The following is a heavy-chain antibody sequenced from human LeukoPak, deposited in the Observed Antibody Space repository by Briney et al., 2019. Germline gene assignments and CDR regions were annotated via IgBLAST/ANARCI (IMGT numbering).Heavy chain of an antibody. D-gene: IGHD1-26*01. V-gene: IGHV3-7*05. CDR2: IKQDGSEK. Sequence: GSLRLSCEASGFTFSSYLMSWVRQAPGKGLEWAGNIKQDGSEKYYVDSVKGRFTISRDNAKNSLYVQMNSLRAEDTAVYYCARWGQGFDYWGQGTLVTVSS. J-gene: IGHJ4*02. CDR1: GFTFSSYL. CDR3: ARWGQGFDY.